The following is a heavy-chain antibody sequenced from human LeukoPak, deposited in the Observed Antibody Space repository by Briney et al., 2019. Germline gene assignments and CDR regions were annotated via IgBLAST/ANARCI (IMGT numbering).Heavy chain of an antibody. D-gene: IGHD6-19*01. CDR3: AKDGDSSGWYMDY. V-gene: IGHV3-53*01. J-gene: IGHJ4*02. Sequence: PGGSLRLSCEASGFSVSSNYMTWVRQAPGKGLEWVSVIYSGGSTYYADSVKGRFIISRDNSKNTLYLQMNSLRAEDTAVYYCAKDGDSSGWYMDYWGQGTLVTVSS. CDR2: IYSGGST. CDR1: GFSVSSNY.